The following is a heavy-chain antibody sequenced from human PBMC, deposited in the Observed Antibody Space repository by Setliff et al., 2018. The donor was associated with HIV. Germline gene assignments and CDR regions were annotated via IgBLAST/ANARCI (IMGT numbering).Heavy chain of an antibody. D-gene: IGHD3-10*01. J-gene: IGHJ5*02. V-gene: IGHV4-34*01. Sequence: SETLSLTCAVYGGSFSGYYWSWVRQPPGKGLAWIGEINHSGSTNSNPSLKSRVTISADTSKNQFSLKLTSVTAADTAVYYCARGRMGYYGSGSYLPWGQGMLVTVSS. CDR1: GGSFSGYY. CDR2: INHSGST. CDR3: ARGRMGYYGSGSYLP.